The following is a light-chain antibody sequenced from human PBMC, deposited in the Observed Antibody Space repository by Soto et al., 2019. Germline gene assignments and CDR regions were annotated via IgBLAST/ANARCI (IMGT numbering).Light chain of an antibody. J-gene: IGKJ5*01. CDR3: QQRSNSQLP. V-gene: IGKV3-11*01. Sequence: EIVLTQSPDTLSLSPGERATLSCRASQSVSSYLAWYQQKPGQAPRLLIYDASNRATGIPARFSGSGSGTDFTLTITSLEPEDFEVYYCQQRSNSQLPFGQGTRLEIK. CDR2: DAS. CDR1: QSVSSY.